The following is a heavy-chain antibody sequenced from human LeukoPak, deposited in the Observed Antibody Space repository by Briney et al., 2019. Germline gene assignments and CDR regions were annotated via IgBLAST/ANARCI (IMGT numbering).Heavy chain of an antibody. Sequence: IWYDGSNKYYADSVKGRFTISRDNSKNTLYLQMNSLRAEDTAVYYCARDPYYYDSSGYYDYWGQGTLVTVSS. D-gene: IGHD3-22*01. CDR3: ARDPYYYDSSGYYDY. J-gene: IGHJ4*02. V-gene: IGHV3-33*01. CDR2: IWYDGSNK.